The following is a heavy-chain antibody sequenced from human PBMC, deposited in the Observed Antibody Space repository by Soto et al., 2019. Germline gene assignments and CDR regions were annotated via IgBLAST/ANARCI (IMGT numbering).Heavy chain of an antibody. CDR3: ARGVLADQAINWFDP. Sequence: QVQLVQSGAEVKKPGASVKVSCKASGYTFTSYYMHWVRQAPGQGLEWMGIINPSGGSTSYAQKFQGRVTMTRDTSTSTVYMELSSLRSEDTAVYYCARGVLADQAINWFDPWGQGTLVTVSS. J-gene: IGHJ5*02. CDR2: INPSGGST. CDR1: GYTFTSYY. V-gene: IGHV1-46*01.